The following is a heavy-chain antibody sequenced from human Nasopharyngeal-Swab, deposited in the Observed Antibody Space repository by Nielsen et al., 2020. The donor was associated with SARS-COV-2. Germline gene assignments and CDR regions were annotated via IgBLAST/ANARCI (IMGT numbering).Heavy chain of an antibody. V-gene: IGHV7-4-1*02. CDR3: ARTYYDILTGDFDY. CDR2: INTNTGNP. CDR1: GYTFTSYA. J-gene: IGHJ4*02. D-gene: IGHD3-9*01. Sequence: ASVKVSCKASGYTFTSYAMNWVRQAPGQGLEWMGWINTNTGNPTYAQGFTGRFVFSLDTSVSTAYLQISSLKAKDTAVYYCARTYYDILTGDFDYWGQGTLVTVSS.